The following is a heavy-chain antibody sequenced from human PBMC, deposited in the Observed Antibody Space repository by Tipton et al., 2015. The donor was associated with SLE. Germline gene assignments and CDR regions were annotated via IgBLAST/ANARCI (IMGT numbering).Heavy chain of an antibody. CDR3: ARGEGSSSAEYFQH. CDR2: IYYSGST. D-gene: IGHD6-6*01. V-gene: IGHV4-39*07. CDR1: GGSISSSSYY. Sequence: TLSLTCTVSGGSISSSSYYWGWIRQPPGKGLEWIGSIYYSGSTYYNPSLKSRVTISVDTPKNQFSLKLSSVTTADTAVYYCARGEGSSSAEYFQHWGQGTLVTVSS. J-gene: IGHJ1*01.